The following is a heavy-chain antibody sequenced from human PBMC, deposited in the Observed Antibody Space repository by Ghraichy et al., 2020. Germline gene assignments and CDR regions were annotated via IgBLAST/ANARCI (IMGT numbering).Heavy chain of an antibody. J-gene: IGHJ4*02. CDR3: ARGPRNWGFDY. CDR1: GYTFTNYD. CDR2: MNPNSGNT. V-gene: IGHV1-8*02. D-gene: IGHD7-27*01. Sequence: ASVKVSCKASGYTFTNYDINWVRQATGQGLEWMGWMNPNSGNTGYAQKLQGRVTMTRNTSISTAYMELSSLRSEDTAVYFCARGPRNWGFDYWGLGTLVTVSS.